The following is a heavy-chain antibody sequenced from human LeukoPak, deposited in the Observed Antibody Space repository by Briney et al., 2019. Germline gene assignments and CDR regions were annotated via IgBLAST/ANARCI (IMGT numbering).Heavy chain of an antibody. CDR1: GFTFSSYS. CDR2: ISSVGSYI. D-gene: IGHD2-21*02. CDR3: AREVTAINTDALDI. V-gene: IGHV3-21*01. J-gene: IGHJ3*02. Sequence: GGSLRLSCVASGFTFSSYSMNWLRQAPGKGLEWVSSISSVGSYIYYADSLKGRFTISRDDAKNSVYLQMSSLRAEDTAVYYCAREVTAINTDALDIWGHGTMVTVSS.